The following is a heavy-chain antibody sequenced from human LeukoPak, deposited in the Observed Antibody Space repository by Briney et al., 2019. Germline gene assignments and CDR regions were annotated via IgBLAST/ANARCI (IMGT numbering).Heavy chain of an antibody. D-gene: IGHD3-22*01. CDR1: GGSVSSGSYY. Sequence: SETLSLTCTVSGGSVSSGSYYWSWIRQPPGKGLEWIGYIYYSGSTNYNPSLKSRVTISVDTSKNQFSLKLSSVTAADTAVYYCAAYYYDSSGYVYWFDPWGQGTLSPSPQ. CDR2: IYYSGST. V-gene: IGHV4-61*01. CDR3: AAYYYDSSGYVYWFDP. J-gene: IGHJ5*02.